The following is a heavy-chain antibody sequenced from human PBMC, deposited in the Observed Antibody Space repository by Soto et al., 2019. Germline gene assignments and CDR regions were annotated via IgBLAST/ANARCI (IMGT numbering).Heavy chain of an antibody. Sequence: GGSLRLSCAASGFFFSNYAMSWVRQAPGKGLEWVSSISGSGSSTYYADFVKGRFTISRDSSKNTLYLQMNSLRAEDTAVYYCAKDDPYYDFWSGYYGMDVWGQGTTVTV. J-gene: IGHJ6*02. CDR2: ISGSGSST. V-gene: IGHV3-23*01. D-gene: IGHD3-3*01. CDR1: GFFFSNYA. CDR3: AKDDPYYDFWSGYYGMDV.